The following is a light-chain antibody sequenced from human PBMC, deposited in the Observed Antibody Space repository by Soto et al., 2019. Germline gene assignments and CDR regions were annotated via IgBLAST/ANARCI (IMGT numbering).Light chain of an antibody. CDR1: SFNIGSNY. V-gene: IGLV1-47*01. J-gene: IGLJ1*01. CDR2: RND. CDR3: SAWDDSLSVYV. Sequence: QSVLTQAPSASGTPGQRVTISCSGSSFNIGSNYVYWYQQLPGTAPKLVIFRNDQRPSGIPDRISGSKSGTSASLAIIGFRSEDEAVYYFSAWDDSLSVYVFGTGTKVTIL.